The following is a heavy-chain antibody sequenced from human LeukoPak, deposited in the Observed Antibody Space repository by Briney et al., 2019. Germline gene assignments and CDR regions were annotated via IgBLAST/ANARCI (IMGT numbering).Heavy chain of an antibody. CDR3: AREGPNSSGLDY. CDR1: GGSISSGSYF. CDR2: IYTSGST. J-gene: IGHJ4*02. Sequence: PSQTLSLTCTISGGSISSGSYFWSWIRQPAGKGLEWIGRIYTSGSTNHNPSLKSRVTISVDTSKNQFSLKLSSVTAADTAVYYCAREGPNSSGLDYWGQGTLVTVSS. D-gene: IGHD3-22*01. V-gene: IGHV4-61*02.